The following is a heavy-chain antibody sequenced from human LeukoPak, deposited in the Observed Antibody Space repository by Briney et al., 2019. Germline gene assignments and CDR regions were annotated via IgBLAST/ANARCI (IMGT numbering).Heavy chain of an antibody. CDR3: ARQGSGNYLSPVNY. CDR1: GGSISSSSYY. Sequence: PSETLSLTCTVSGGSISSSSYYWGWIRQPPGKGLEWIGTIYYSGSTYYNPSLKSRVTISVDTSKNQFSLRLSSVTAADTAVYYCARQGSGNYLSPVNYWGQGTLVTVSS. D-gene: IGHD1-26*01. J-gene: IGHJ4*02. V-gene: IGHV4-39*01. CDR2: IYYSGST.